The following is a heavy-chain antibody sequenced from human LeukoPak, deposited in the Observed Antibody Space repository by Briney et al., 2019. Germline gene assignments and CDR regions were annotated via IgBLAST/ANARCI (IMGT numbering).Heavy chain of an antibody. CDR1: GFSFSSFD. CDR3: ARRLKAATGDAFDI. CDR2: ISSGSSYI. D-gene: IGHD6-13*01. Sequence: GGSLRLSCAASGFSFSSFDMNWVRQAPGKGLEWVSSISSGSSYIYYADSLKGRFTISRDNAKNSLYLQMNSLRVEDTAVYYCARRLKAATGDAFDIWGQGAMVTVSS. J-gene: IGHJ3*02. V-gene: IGHV3-21*01.